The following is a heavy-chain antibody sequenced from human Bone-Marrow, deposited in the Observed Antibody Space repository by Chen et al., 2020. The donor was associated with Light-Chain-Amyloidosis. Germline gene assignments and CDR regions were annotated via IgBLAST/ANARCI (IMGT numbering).Heavy chain of an antibody. V-gene: IGHV3-23*04. J-gene: IGHJ3*02. D-gene: IGHD3-9*01. CDR2: VSGSGGSR. Sequence: EVQLVESGGGLLQRGGSLRLSCAASGFAFSSYAMSWVRQAPGKGLEWVSTVSGSGGSRYYGDSVKGRRTISRDNSKNARFLQMNSLRAEDTAVYYCAKDISYDDILPGYPADAFDIWGQGTMVTVSS. CDR3: AKDISYDDILPGYPADAFDI. CDR1: GFAFSSYA.